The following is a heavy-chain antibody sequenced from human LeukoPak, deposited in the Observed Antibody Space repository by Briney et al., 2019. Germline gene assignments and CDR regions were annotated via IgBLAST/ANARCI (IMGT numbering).Heavy chain of an antibody. CDR1: GGSISSYY. CDR2: VYYSGST. V-gene: IGHV4-59*01. CDR3: ARTTEGGYTYDYFYYYYMDV. D-gene: IGHD5-18*01. Sequence: SETLSLTCTVSGGSISSYYWSWIRQPPGKGLEWIGYVYYSGSTNYNPSLKSRVTISVDTSKNQFSLKLSSVTAADTAVYYCARTTEGGYTYDYFYYYYMDVWGKGTTVTISS. J-gene: IGHJ6*03.